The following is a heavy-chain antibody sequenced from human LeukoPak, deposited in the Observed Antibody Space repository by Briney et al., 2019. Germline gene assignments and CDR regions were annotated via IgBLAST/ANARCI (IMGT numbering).Heavy chain of an antibody. CDR2: INPSSGGT. V-gene: IGHV1-2*02. D-gene: IGHD1-26*01. CDR1: GYTFSDDY. Sequence: GASVKVSCQASGYTFSDDYMHGLRQAPGRGCEYMGGINPSSGGTNYAQNFRGRVTMTRDASISTAYMELSRLTSDDTAIYYCARDRNLYSGSFASWGQGTLVAVSS. J-gene: IGHJ4*02. CDR3: ARDRNLYSGSFAS.